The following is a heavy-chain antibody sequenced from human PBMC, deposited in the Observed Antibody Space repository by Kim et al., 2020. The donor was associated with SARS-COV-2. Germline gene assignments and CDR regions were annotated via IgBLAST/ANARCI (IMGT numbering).Heavy chain of an antibody. V-gene: IGHV4-59*08. CDR2: IYYTGRT. Sequence: SETLSLTCSASGGSIRGYSRSWIRQPPGKGLEWIGYIYYTGRTNYNPYLERRITMSVDMSKKQFSLKLTSVPAADTAVYYCARGWDYGSGGHFAQWGRGTMVTVSS. CDR1: GGSIRGYS. J-gene: IGHJ4*02. CDR3: ARGWDYGSGGHFAQ. D-gene: IGHD3-10*01.